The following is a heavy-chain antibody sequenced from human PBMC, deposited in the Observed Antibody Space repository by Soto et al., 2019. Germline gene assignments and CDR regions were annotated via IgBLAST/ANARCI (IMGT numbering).Heavy chain of an antibody. CDR2: INPNDGGT. Sequence: CCAAWRDTVRNKVVNSGRQAPGQGLEWRGWINPNDGGTNYAQKFQGRVAVTSDTSISTAYVGLYGLTSDDTAVYYCARDPWAGGGVALDFCGQGTLGTVYS. V-gene: IGHV1-2*02. J-gene: IGHJ4*02. CDR3: ARDPWAGGGVALDF. CDR1: RDTVRNKV. D-gene: IGHD2-15*01.